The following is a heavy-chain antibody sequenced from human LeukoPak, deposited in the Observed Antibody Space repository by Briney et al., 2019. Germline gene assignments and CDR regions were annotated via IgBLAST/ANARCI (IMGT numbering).Heavy chain of an antibody. CDR2: IYPRDGST. Sequence: ASVKVSCKASGYTFTSNYIHWVRQAPGQGLEWMGMIYPRDGSTSYAQKFQGRVTVTRDASTSTVHMELSGLRSEDTAVYYCARQLTSYYYGSGSYFHYFDYWGQGALVTVSS. J-gene: IGHJ4*02. CDR1: GYTFTSNY. CDR3: ARQLTSYYYGSGSYFHYFDY. D-gene: IGHD3-10*01. V-gene: IGHV1-46*01.